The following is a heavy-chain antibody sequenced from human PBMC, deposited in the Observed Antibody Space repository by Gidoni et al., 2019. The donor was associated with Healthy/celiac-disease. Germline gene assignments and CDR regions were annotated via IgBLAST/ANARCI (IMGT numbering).Heavy chain of an antibody. D-gene: IGHD1-26*01. Sequence: QVQLVQSGAEVKKPGSSVKVSCKASGGTFSSYAISWVRQAPGHGLEWMGGIIPIFGTANYAQKFQGRVTITADESTSTAYMELSSLRSEDTAVYYCATRREVGDYYYYYGMDVWGQGTTVTVSS. J-gene: IGHJ6*02. CDR2: IIPIFGTA. CDR3: ATRREVGDYYYYYGMDV. CDR1: GGTFSSYA. V-gene: IGHV1-69*01.